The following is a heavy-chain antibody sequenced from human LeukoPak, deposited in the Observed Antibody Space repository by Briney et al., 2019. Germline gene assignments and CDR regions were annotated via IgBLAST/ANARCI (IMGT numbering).Heavy chain of an antibody. V-gene: IGHV1-3*01. CDR1: GYTFTSYA. Sequence: ASVKVSCKASGYTFTSYAMHWVRQAPGQRLEWMGWINAGNGNTKYSQKFQGRVTITRDTSASTAYMELSSLRSEDTAVYYCARLVPAAIGRNDYWGQGTLVTVSS. J-gene: IGHJ4*02. D-gene: IGHD2-2*02. CDR3: ARLVPAAIGRNDY. CDR2: INAGNGNT.